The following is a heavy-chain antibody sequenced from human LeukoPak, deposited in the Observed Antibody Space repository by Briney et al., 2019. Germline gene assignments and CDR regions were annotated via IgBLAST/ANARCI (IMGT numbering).Heavy chain of an antibody. D-gene: IGHD3-10*01. CDR2: ISGTNDDT. V-gene: IGHV3-23*01. Sequence: GGSLRLSCVGSGFIFKLFAVGWVRQAPGKGLEWVSVISGTNDDTDYADSVRGHFTISRDNSLNTLFLQMDNLRAEDTAVYYCVKTYCSITRCSPGFDSWGQGTLVIVSS. CDR1: GFIFKLFA. J-gene: IGHJ4*02. CDR3: VKTYCSITRCSPGFDS.